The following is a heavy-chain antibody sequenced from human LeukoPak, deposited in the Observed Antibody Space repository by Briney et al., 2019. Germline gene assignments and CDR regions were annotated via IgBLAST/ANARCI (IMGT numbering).Heavy chain of an antibody. Sequence: ASVKVSCKASGYTFTSYDINWVRQATGQGLEWMGWINPNSGGTNYAQKFQGRVTMTRDTSISTAYMELSSLRSDDTAVYYCARDRKHLDAFDIWGQGTMVTVSS. CDR2: INPNSGGT. V-gene: IGHV1-2*02. CDR1: GYTFTSYD. J-gene: IGHJ3*02. CDR3: ARDRKHLDAFDI.